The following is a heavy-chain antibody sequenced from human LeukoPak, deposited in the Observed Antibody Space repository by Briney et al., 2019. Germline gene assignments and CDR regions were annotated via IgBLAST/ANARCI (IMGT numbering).Heavy chain of an antibody. CDR3: ARDHPIAAAAAFDP. Sequence: SETLSLTCTVSGGSISSSSYYWGWIRQPPGKGLEWIGSIYYSGSTYYNPSLKSRVTISVDTSKNQFSLKLSSVTAADTAVYYCARDHPIAAAAAFDPWGQGTLVTVSS. CDR2: IYYSGST. V-gene: IGHV4-39*07. J-gene: IGHJ5*02. D-gene: IGHD6-13*01. CDR1: GGSISSSSYY.